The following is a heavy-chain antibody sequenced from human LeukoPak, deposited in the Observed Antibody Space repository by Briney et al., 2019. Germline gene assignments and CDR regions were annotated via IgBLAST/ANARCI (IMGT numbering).Heavy chain of an antibody. V-gene: IGHV4-59*02. CDR2: MYYSGST. J-gene: IGHJ6*03. CDR3: AREDIVVVPAAISYYYYMDV. D-gene: IGHD2-2*01. Sequence: SETLSLTCTVSGGPVSSYYWSWIRQPPGKGLEWIGYMYYSGSTNYNPSLKSRVTISIDTSKNQFSLKLNSVTAADTAVYYCAREDIVVVPAAISYYYYMDVWGKGTTVTISS. CDR1: GGPVSSYY.